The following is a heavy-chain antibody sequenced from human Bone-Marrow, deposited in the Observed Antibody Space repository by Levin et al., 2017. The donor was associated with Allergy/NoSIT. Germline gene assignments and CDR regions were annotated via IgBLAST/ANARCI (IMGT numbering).Heavy chain of an antibody. CDR1: GFTFSSYA. CDR3: ARDLGTWPWYSRSGYPIDY. D-gene: IGHD6-13*01. Sequence: GESLKISCAASGFTFSSYAMHWVRQAPGKGLEWVAVISYDGSNKYYADSVKGRFTISRDNSKNTLYLQMNSLRAEDTAVDYCARDLGTWPWYSRSGYPIDYWGQGTLVTVSS. V-gene: IGHV3-30-3*01. J-gene: IGHJ4*02. CDR2: ISYDGSNK.